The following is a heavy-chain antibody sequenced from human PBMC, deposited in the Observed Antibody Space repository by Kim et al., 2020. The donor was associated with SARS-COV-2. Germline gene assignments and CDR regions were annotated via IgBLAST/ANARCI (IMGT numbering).Heavy chain of an antibody. CDR3: TGHEGFDWFPWFDP. Sequence: GGSLRLSCAASGFTFSGSAMHWVRQASGKGLEWVGRIRSKANSYATAYAASVKGRFTISRDDSKNTAYLQMNSPKTEDTAVYYCTGHEGFDWFPWFDPWGQGNLVTVSS. CDR2: IRSKANSYAT. D-gene: IGHD3-9*01. CDR1: GFTFSGSA. J-gene: IGHJ5*02. V-gene: IGHV3-73*01.